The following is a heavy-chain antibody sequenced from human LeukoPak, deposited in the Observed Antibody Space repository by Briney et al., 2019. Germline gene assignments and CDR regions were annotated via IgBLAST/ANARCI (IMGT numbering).Heavy chain of an antibody. Sequence: GGSLRLSCAASGFTFSSYAMHWVRQAPGKGLEWVAVISYDGSNKYYADSVKGRFTISRDNAKNSLYLQMNSLRAEDTAVYYCARDCGIAAAGPLDYMDVWGKGTTVTVSS. CDR2: ISYDGSNK. D-gene: IGHD6-13*01. CDR1: GFTFSSYA. V-gene: IGHV3-30-3*01. CDR3: ARDCGIAAAGPLDYMDV. J-gene: IGHJ6*03.